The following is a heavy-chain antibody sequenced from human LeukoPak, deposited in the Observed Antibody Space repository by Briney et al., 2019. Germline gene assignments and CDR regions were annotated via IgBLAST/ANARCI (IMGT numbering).Heavy chain of an antibody. Sequence: PGGSLRLSCAASGFISSTYWMHWVRQAPGKGLVWVSRMNSDGSSISYADSVKGRFTISRDNAKNTLYLQMNNLRPEDTAVYYCVPQEDCSRTTCQFDYWGQGTLVTVSS. J-gene: IGHJ4*02. CDR3: VPQEDCSRTTCQFDY. CDR2: MNSDGSSI. D-gene: IGHD2-2*01. V-gene: IGHV3-74*01. CDR1: GFISSTYW.